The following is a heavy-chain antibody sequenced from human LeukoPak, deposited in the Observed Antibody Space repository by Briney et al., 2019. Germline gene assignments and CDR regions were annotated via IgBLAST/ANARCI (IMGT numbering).Heavy chain of an antibody. CDR1: GFTFSDYY. CDR3: ARDRTTVADAGYFYYYMDV. D-gene: IGHD4-23*01. J-gene: IGHJ6*03. V-gene: IGHV3-11*01. Sequence: PGGSLRLSCAASGFTFSDYYMSWIRQAPGKGLEWVSYISSSGSTIYYADSVKGRFTISRDNAKNSLYLQMNSLRAEDTAVYYCARDRTTVADAGYFYYYMDVWGKGTTVTISS. CDR2: ISSSGSTI.